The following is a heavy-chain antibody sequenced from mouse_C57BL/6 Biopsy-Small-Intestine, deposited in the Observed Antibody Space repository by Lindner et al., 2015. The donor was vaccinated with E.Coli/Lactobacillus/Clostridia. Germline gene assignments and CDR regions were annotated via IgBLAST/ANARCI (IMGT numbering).Heavy chain of an antibody. CDR2: SNPYNGIS. CDR3: AREGTGTGSFFYAMDY. CDR1: GSSFTGYY. V-gene: IGHV1-31*01. Sequence: VQLQESGPELVKPGASVKISCKASGSSFTGYYLHWVKQSHGNIFDWIGYSNPYNGISSYNQKFKGKATLTVDKSSSTAYMQLSSLTSDDSAVYFCAREGTGTGSFFYAMDYWGQGTSVTVSS. J-gene: IGHJ4*01. D-gene: IGHD4-1*01.